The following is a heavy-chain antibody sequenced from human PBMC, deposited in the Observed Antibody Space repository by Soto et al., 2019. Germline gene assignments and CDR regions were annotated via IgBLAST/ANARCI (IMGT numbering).Heavy chain of an antibody. D-gene: IGHD3-10*01. J-gene: IGHJ4*02. CDR3: GKEPFGELAGLLSY. CDR2: ISSNGGST. Sequence: WGSLRLSCSASGFTFSSYAMHWVRQAPGKGLEYVSAISSNGGSTYYADSVKGRFTISRDNSKNTLYLQMSSLRAEDTAVYYCGKEPFGELAGLLSYSGQATLVTVSS. V-gene: IGHV3-64D*08. CDR1: GFTFSSYA.